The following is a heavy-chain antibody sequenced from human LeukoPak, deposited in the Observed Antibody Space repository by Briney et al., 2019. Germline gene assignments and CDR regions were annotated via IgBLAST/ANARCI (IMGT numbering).Heavy chain of an antibody. J-gene: IGHJ4*02. CDR2: IYYSGST. CDR1: GGSITNYY. CDR3: ARVDTAMA. Sequence: SETLSLTCTVSGGSITNYYWSWIRQPPGKGLEWIGYIYYSGSTYYNPSLKSRVTISVDTSKNQFSLKLSSVTAADTAVYYCARVDTAMAWGQGTLVTVSS. V-gene: IGHV4-59*12. D-gene: IGHD5-18*01.